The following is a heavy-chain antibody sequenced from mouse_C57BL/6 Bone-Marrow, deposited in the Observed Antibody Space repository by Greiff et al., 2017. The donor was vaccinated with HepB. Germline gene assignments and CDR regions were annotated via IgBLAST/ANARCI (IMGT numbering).Heavy chain of an antibody. CDR1: AYTFTSYG. CDR2: IYPRRGNT. CDR3: YYYGSSWFAY. D-gene: IGHD1-1*01. V-gene: IGHV1-81*01. Sequence: QVQLQQSGAELARPGASLKLSCKASAYTFTSYGISWVKQRPGQGLEWIGEIYPRRGNTYYNEKFKGKATLTADKSSSTAYMELRSLTSEDSAVYFCYYYGSSWFAYWGQGTLVTVSA. J-gene: IGHJ3*01.